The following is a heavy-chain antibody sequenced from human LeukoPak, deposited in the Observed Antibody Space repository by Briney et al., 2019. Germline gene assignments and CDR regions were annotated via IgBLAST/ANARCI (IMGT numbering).Heavy chain of an antibody. V-gene: IGHV4-34*01. CDR2: IYHSGST. CDR1: SGSFSGFY. CDR3: ARQIKSDYLGSGSYSLDY. Sequence: SETLSLTCAVYSGSFSGFYRGWIRQPPGKGLEWIGSIYHSGSTYYNPSLKSRVTISVDTSKNQFSLKLTSVTAEDTAVYYCARQIKSDYLGSGSYSLDYWGQGILVTVSS. J-gene: IGHJ4*02. D-gene: IGHD3-10*01.